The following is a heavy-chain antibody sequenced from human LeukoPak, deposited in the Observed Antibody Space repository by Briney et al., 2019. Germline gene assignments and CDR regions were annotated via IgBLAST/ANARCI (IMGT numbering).Heavy chain of an antibody. CDR2: IGRTGDI. D-gene: IGHD1-1*01. CDR1: GFTFSNYA. Sequence: GGSLRLSCAASGFTFSNYAMTWVRQAPGKGLEWVSVIGRTGDIFYADSVKGRFTISRDNSKNTLYLQMNSLRAEDTAVYYCAKYHLRNNNYWRDAFDFWGQGTMVTVSS. V-gene: IGHV3-23*01. CDR3: AKYHLRNNNYWRDAFDF. J-gene: IGHJ3*01.